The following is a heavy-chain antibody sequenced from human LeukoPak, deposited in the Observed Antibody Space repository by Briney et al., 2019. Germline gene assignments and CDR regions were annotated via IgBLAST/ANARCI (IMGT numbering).Heavy chain of an antibody. CDR2: IDGDGATT. CDR1: GFTFNSYL. Sequence: GGSLRLSCAASGFTFNSYLMSWVRQAPGKGLVWVSRIDGDGATTSCEDSVKGRFTISRDNANNMVYLEMNGLRVEDTAVYYCTRDSGADRRYFDLWSRGTLVTVSS. V-gene: IGHV3-74*01. J-gene: IGHJ2*01. D-gene: IGHD7-27*01. CDR3: TRDSGADRRYFDL.